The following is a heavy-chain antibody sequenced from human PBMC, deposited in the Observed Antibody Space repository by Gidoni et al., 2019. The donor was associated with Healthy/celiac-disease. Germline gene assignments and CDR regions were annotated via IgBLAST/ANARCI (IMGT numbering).Heavy chain of an antibody. CDR1: GFTFSSYS. J-gene: IGHJ3*02. D-gene: IGHD6-13*01. Sequence: EVQLVESGGGLVKPGGSLRLSCAASGFTFSSYSMNWVRQAPGKGLEWVSSISSSSSYIYYADSVKGRFTISRDNAKNSLYLQMNSLRAEDTAVYYCARVRAAGNLGDAFDIWGQGTMVTVSS. V-gene: IGHV3-21*01. CDR2: ISSSSSYI. CDR3: ARVRAAGNLGDAFDI.